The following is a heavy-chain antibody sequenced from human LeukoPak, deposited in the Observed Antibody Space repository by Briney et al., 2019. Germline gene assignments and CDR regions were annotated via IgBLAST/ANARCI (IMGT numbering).Heavy chain of an antibody. CDR1: GFTFSSYA. Sequence: GRSLRLSCAASGFTFSSYAMHWVRQAPGKGLEWVAAISYDGSNKYYADSVKGRFTISRDNSKNTLYLQMNSLRAEDTAVYYCAREGAYSSGWSNWFDPWGQGTLVTVSS. D-gene: IGHD6-19*01. CDR3: AREGAYSSGWSNWFDP. V-gene: IGHV3-30*04. CDR2: ISYDGSNK. J-gene: IGHJ5*02.